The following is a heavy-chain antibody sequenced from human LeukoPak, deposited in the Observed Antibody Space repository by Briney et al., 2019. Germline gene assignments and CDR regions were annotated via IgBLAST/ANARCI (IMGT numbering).Heavy chain of an antibody. CDR1: GYSFITYC. Sequence: GESLKISCKGSGYSFITYCIGWVGHMPRKGLEWMGIIFPGDSDTRYSPSFQGQVTISADKSINTAYLQWSSLKASDTAMYYCARPRIAAAGTWAFDIWGQGTMVTVSS. V-gene: IGHV5-51*01. J-gene: IGHJ3*02. CDR2: IFPGDSDT. CDR3: ARPRIAAAGTWAFDI. D-gene: IGHD6-13*01.